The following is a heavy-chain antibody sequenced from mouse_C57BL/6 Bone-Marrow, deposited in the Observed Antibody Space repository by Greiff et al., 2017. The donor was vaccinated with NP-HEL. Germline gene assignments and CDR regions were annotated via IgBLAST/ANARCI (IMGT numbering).Heavy chain of an antibody. Sequence: EVKLQQSGPELVKPGASVKISCKASGYTFTDYYMNWVKQSHGKSLEWIGDINPNNGGTSYNQKFKGKATLTVDKSSSTAYMELRSLTSEDSAVYYCARSWHYYAMDYWGQGTSVTVSS. V-gene: IGHV1-26*01. CDR1: GYTFTDYY. CDR3: ARSWHYYAMDY. J-gene: IGHJ4*01. CDR2: INPNNGGT.